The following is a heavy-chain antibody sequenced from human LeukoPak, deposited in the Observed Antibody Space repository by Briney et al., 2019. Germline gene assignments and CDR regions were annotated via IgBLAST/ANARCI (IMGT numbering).Heavy chain of an antibody. CDR3: ARGGDGSGSYYFGGGAFDI. CDR2: IYSGGST. J-gene: IGHJ3*02. Sequence: GGSLRLSCAASGFTVSSNYMSWVRQAPGKGLEWVSVIYSGGSTYYADSVKGRFTISRDNSKNTLYLQMNSLRAEDTAVYYCARGGDGSGSYYFGGGAFDIRGQGTMVTVSS. V-gene: IGHV3-66*01. CDR1: GFTVSSNY. D-gene: IGHD3-10*01.